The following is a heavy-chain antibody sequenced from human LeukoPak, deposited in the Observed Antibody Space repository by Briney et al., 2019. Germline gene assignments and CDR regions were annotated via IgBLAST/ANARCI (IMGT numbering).Heavy chain of an antibody. CDR2: IKSKNAGGTT. CDR3: STDRYYDESIRNDF. CDR1: GFPFDYAW. D-gene: IGHD3-16*01. J-gene: IGHJ4*02. Sequence: GGSLRLSCAASGFPFDYAWMHWVRQAPGKGLERVGRIKSKNAGGTTDYAAPVKGRFTISRDDSRNMVFLHMNSLKTDDTAVYYCSTDRYYDESIRNDFWGQGTMVTVSS. V-gene: IGHV3-15*05.